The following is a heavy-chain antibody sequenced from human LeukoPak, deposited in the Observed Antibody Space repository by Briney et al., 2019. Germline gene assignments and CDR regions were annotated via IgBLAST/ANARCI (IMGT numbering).Heavy chain of an antibody. Sequence: GGSLTLSCAASGFTFSPYWMHWVRQAPGKGLEWVSRINSDGSDTTYADSVKGRFTISRDNAENTLYLQMTSLRAEDTGVYYCTRDRNTGTSYENLFVYWGQGTLVTVSS. CDR1: GFTFSPYW. CDR2: INSDGSDT. D-gene: IGHD1-1*01. V-gene: IGHV3-74*03. CDR3: TRDRNTGTSYENLFVY. J-gene: IGHJ4*02.